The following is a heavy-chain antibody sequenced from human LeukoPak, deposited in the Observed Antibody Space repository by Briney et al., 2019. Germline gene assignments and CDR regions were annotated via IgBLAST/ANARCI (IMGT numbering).Heavy chain of an antibody. J-gene: IGHJ4*02. D-gene: IGHD6-19*01. CDR1: GGSISSYY. CDR2: IYYSGST. V-gene: IGHV4-59*01. CDR3: ARYPNGGWYGFDY. Sequence: TSETLSLTCTVSGGSISSYYWSWIRQPPGKGLEWIGYIYYSGSTNYNPSLKGRVTISVDTSKNQFSLKLSSVTAADTAVYYCARYPNGGWYGFDYWGQGTLVTVSS.